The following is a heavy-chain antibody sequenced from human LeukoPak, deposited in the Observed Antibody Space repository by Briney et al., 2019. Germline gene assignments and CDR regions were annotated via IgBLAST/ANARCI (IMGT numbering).Heavy chain of an antibody. CDR1: GFTFSTSA. D-gene: IGHD5-18*01. V-gene: IGHV3-21*01. CDR2: ISSSSGYI. J-gene: IGHJ4*02. Sequence: PGESLRLSCAASGFTFSTSAMSWVRQAPGKGLEWVSSISSSSGYIYYADSVKGRFTISRDNAKNSLYLQMNSLRAEDTAVYYCARGGYSYGYGDDYWGQGTLVTVSS. CDR3: ARGGYSYGYGDDY.